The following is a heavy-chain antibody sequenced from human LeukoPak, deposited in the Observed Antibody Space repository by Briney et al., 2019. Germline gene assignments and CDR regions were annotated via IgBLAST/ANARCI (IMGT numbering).Heavy chain of an antibody. J-gene: IGHJ6*02. CDR3: ARDLDIVVVAAALRHYGLDV. Sequence: ASVKVSCKASGYTFTSYGISWVRQPPGQGLERMGLMSAFNANTNYAQKFQGRVTMTTDTSTSTVYMDLRNLRSDDTAVYYCARDLDIVVVAAALRHYGLDVWGQGTTVTVSS. V-gene: IGHV1-18*01. CDR1: GYTFTSYG. CDR2: MSAFNANT. D-gene: IGHD2-15*01.